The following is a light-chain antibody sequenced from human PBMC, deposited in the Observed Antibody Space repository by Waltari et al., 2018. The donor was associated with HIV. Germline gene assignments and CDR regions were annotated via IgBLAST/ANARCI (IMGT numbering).Light chain of an antibody. CDR2: EAS. CDR1: QSVNYY. J-gene: IGKJ1*01. CDR3: QYRYNWPRT. Sequence: EIVLTQSPATLSLSPGERATLSCRASQSVNYYLVWYQQKPGQAPRLLIYEASKRATGIPARFSGSGSGTDFTLTISSLEPEDFAVYYCQYRYNWPRTFGQGTKVEIK. V-gene: IGKV3-11*01.